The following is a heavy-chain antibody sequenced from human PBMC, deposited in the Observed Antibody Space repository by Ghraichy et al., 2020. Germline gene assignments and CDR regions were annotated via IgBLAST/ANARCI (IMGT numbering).Heavy chain of an antibody. J-gene: IGHJ4*02. CDR2: VYYSGST. V-gene: IGHV4-61*01. D-gene: IGHD4-17*01. CDR3: ATATALLGIDY. CDR1: GFSVNSGSHY. Sequence: SETLYLTCTVSGFSVNSGSHYWSWIRQPPGKALEWIVYVYYSGSTNYRPSLKSRVTISVDTSKNQFSLTLSSVTAADTAVYYCATATALLGIDYWGQGTRVSVSS.